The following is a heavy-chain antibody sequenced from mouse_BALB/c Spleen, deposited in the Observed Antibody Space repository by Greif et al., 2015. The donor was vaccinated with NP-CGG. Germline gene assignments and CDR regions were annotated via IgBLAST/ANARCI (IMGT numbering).Heavy chain of an antibody. J-gene: IGHJ3*01. V-gene: IGHV1-66*01. CDR3: ARSITTGFAY. Sequence: VKLQESGPELVKPGASVKISCKASGYSFTSYYIHWVKQRPGQGLEWIGWTFPGSGNTKYNEKFKGKATLTADTSSSTAYMQLSSLTSEDSAVYFCARSITTGFAYWGQGTLVTVSA. D-gene: IGHD2-4*01. CDR1: GYSFTSYY. CDR2: TFPGSGNT.